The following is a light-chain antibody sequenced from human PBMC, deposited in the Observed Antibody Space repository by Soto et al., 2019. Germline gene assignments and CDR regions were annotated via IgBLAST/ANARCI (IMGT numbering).Light chain of an antibody. V-gene: IGLV2-14*01. CDR1: SSDVGGYNY. CDR2: DVS. Sequence: QSALTQPASVSGSPGQSITISCTGTSSDVGGYNYVSWYQQHPGKAPKLMIYDVSNRPSGVSIRFSGSKSGNTASLTISGLQAEDEADYYCSSYTSSCTFPVVFGGGTKPTVL. J-gene: IGLJ2*01. CDR3: SSYTSSCTFPVV.